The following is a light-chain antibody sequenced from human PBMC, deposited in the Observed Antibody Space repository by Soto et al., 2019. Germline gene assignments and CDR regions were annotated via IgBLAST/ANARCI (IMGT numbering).Light chain of an antibody. V-gene: IGKV1-5*01. Sequence: DIQITPSPSTPSASVGETATITCRASQSISNRLAWYQQKPGKAPKVLIYDASSFEGGPPSRFSGTGSATEFILTISRMKPDDFATYHCKHYGGAWTFGQGTKVDIK. CDR1: QSISNR. CDR2: DAS. CDR3: KHYGGAWT. J-gene: IGKJ1*01.